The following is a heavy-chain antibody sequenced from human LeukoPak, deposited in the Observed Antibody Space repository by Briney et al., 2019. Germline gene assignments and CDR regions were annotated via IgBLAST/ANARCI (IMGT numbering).Heavy chain of an antibody. D-gene: IGHD1-26*01. J-gene: IGHJ4*02. V-gene: IGHV3-74*01. Sequence: PGGSLRLSCVASGFSLSGYWMYWVRQAPGKGLMYISRNNGDGSTTNYADSVKGRFTISRDNSKNTLYLQMNSLRAEDTAVYYCARDKYPGSGSYYIFDYWGQGTLVTVSS. CDR3: ARDKYPGSGSYYIFDY. CDR1: GFSLSGYW. CDR2: NNGDGSTT.